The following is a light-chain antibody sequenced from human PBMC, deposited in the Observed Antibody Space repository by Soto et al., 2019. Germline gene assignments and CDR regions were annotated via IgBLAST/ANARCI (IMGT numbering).Light chain of an antibody. CDR1: SSNIGSNY. Sequence: QSVLTQSPSASAPLGQRITISCSGSSSNIGSNYVYWYLQFPGMAPKLLIYRSGQRPSGVPDRFSALKYGTTASLAIAGLRSEDEGDYYCSAWDASLSGPGFGGGTQLTVL. CDR2: RSG. CDR3: SAWDASLSGPG. J-gene: IGLJ3*02. V-gene: IGLV1-47*01.